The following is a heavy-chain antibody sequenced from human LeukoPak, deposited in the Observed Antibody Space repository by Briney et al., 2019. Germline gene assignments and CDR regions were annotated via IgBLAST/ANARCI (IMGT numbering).Heavy chain of an antibody. CDR1: GYTFTGYY. V-gene: IGHV1-2*02. CDR2: MNPKSGGT. J-gene: IGHJ4*02. D-gene: IGHD3-9*01. Sequence: ASVKVSCKASGYTFTGYYVHWVRQAPGQRLEWMGWMNPKSGGTNYAQKFEARVTMNRDTSISTAYMELSRLRFDDTAVYYCARSPDILTGEKFDYWGQGTLVTVSS. CDR3: ARSPDILTGEKFDY.